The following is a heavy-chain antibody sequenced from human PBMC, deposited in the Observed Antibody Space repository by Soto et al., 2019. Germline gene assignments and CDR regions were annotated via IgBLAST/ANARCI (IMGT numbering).Heavy chain of an antibody. Sequence: QVQLQESGPGLVRPSQTLSLTCTVSGGSISTDHYHCTWIRQTPGKGLEWIGYIHYSGSIHFNPSLQSRVSMSVDTSKNLFSLKLSSVTAADTAVYFCAREDDGGDRDYYGLDVWGQGTTVTVSS. CDR1: GGSISTDHYH. V-gene: IGHV4-30-4*01. CDR3: AREDDGGDRDYYGLDV. D-gene: IGHD2-21*02. J-gene: IGHJ6*02. CDR2: IHYSGSI.